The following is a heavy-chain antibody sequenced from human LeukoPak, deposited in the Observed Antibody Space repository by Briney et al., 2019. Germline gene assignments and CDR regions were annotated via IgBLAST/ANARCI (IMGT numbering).Heavy chain of an antibody. CDR1: GFTFSSYG. J-gene: IGHJ6*02. CDR3: AKDLSSSSWYILYYGMDV. Sequence: PGGSLRLSCAASGFTFSSYGMHWVRQAPGKGLEWVAFIRYDGSNKYCADSVKGRFTISRDNSKNTLYLQMNSLRADDTAVYYCAKDLSSSSWYILYYGMDVWGQGTTVTVSS. D-gene: IGHD6-13*01. CDR2: IRYDGSNK. V-gene: IGHV3-30*02.